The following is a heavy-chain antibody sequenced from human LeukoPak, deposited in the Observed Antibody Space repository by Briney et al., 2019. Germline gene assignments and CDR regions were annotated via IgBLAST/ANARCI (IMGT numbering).Heavy chain of an antibody. CDR3: TSRRVGYREYYLDH. V-gene: IGHV3-73*01. CDR1: GIIFSGSA. D-gene: IGHD5-24*01. Sequence: GGSLRLSCAASGIIFSGSAIHWVRQASGKGLEWVGRIRSKVNNYATSYAASVKGRFTISRDDSKITAYLQMKNLKTEDTAVYYFTSRRVGYREYYLDHGGRGPRVPVS. CDR2: IRSKVNNYAT. J-gene: IGHJ4*02.